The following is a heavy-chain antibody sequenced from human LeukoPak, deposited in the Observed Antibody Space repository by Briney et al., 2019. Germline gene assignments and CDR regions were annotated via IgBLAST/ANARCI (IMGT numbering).Heavy chain of an antibody. CDR1: RFTFSACG. J-gene: IGHJ6*02. CDR3: AREGSGYDLYYYYYGMDV. D-gene: IGHD5-12*01. V-gene: IGHV3-30*03. Sequence: GGSLRLSCAASRFTFSACGMHWVRQAPGKGLEWVAAISFDGSHKYYADSVKGRFTISRDNSMNTLYLQMNSLRAEDTAVYYCAREGSGYDLYYYYYGMDVWGQGTTVTVSS. CDR2: ISFDGSHK.